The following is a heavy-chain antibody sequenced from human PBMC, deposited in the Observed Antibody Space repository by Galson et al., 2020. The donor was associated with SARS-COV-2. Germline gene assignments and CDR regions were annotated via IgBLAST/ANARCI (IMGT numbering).Heavy chain of an antibody. CDR1: GYTFTSYG. D-gene: IGHD3-22*01. J-gene: IGHJ6*02. Sequence: ASVKVSCKASGYTFTSYGISWVRQAPGQGLEWMGWISAYNGNTNYAQKLQGRVTMTTDTSTSKAYMELRSLRSDDTAVYYGAREAGPQVYYYDSRGYGGMDVWGQGTTVTVSS. CDR3: AREAGPQVYYYDSRGYGGMDV. V-gene: IGHV1-18*01. CDR2: ISAYNGNT.